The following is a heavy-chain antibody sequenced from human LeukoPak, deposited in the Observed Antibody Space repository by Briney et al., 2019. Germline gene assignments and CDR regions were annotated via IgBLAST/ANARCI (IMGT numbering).Heavy chain of an antibody. Sequence: ASETLSLTCTVSGGSISSYYWSWIRQPPGKGLEWIGYIYYSGSTNYNPSPKSRVTISVDTSKNQFSLKLSSVTAADTAVYYCARNNYYMDVWGKGTTVTISS. CDR2: IYYSGST. V-gene: IGHV4-59*01. D-gene: IGHD1/OR15-1a*01. J-gene: IGHJ6*03. CDR3: ARNNYYMDV. CDR1: GGSISSYY.